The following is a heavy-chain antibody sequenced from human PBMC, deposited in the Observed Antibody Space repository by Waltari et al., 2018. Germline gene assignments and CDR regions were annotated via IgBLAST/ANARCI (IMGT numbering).Heavy chain of an antibody. Sequence: QVQLVQSGAEVKKPGASVKVSCKVSGYTLTELSMHWVRQAPGKGLEWMGGFDPEDGEKSYAQKVQGRVTMTEDTSTDTAYMELSSLRSEDTAVYYCATDCPTRYYDSSGYFDYWGQGTLVTVSS. CDR3: ATDCPTRYYDSSGYFDY. CDR2: FDPEDGEK. J-gene: IGHJ4*02. D-gene: IGHD3-22*01. V-gene: IGHV1-24*01. CDR1: GYTLTELS.